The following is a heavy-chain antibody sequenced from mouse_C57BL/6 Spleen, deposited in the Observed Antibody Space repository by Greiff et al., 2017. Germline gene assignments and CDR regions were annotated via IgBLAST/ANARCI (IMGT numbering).Heavy chain of an antibody. V-gene: IGHV1-26*01. CDR1: GYTFTDYY. CDR2: INPNNGGT. J-gene: IGHJ2*01. CDR3: ARTHGSSPGYFDY. D-gene: IGHD1-1*01. Sequence: VQLQQSGPELVKPGASVKISCKASGYTFTDYYMNWVKQSHGKSLEWIGDINPNNGGTSYNQKFKGKATLTVDKSSSTAYMELRSLTSEDSAVYCCARTHGSSPGYFDYWGQGTTLTVS.